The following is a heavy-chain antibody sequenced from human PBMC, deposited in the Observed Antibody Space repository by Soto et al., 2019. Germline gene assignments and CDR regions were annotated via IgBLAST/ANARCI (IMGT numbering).Heavy chain of an antibody. J-gene: IGHJ6*02. CDR2: IYSGGNT. CDR3: ARIPRRDGYNLYGMDV. V-gene: IGHV3-53*01. D-gene: IGHD5-12*01. CDR1: GFTVSSTY. Sequence: EVQLVESGGGLIQPGGSLRLSCAASGFTVSSTYMSWVRQAPGKGLEWVSVIYSGGNTYYGDSVKGRFSISRDNSKNTLYLQMNSLRAEDTAVHYCARIPRRDGYNLYGMDVWGQGTTVTVSS.